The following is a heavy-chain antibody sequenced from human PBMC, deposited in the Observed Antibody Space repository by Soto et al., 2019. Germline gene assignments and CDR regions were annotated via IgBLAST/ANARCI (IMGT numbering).Heavy chain of an antibody. Sequence: ASVKVSCKASGGTFSSYAISWVRQAPGQGLEWMGGIIPIFGTANYAQKFQGRVTITADESTSTAYMELSSLRSEDTAVYYCARPSPDLLLSSHFDYWGQGTLVTVSS. J-gene: IGHJ4*02. D-gene: IGHD3-22*01. CDR2: IIPIFGTA. CDR3: ARPSPDLLLSSHFDY. V-gene: IGHV1-69*13. CDR1: GGTFSSYA.